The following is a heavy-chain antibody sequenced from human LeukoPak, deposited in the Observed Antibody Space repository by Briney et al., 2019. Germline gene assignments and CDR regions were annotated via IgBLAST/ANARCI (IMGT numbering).Heavy chain of an antibody. D-gene: IGHD3-22*01. CDR2: ISSSGSTI. CDR1: GFTFSSYE. V-gene: IGHV3-48*03. J-gene: IGHJ4*02. Sequence: GGSLRLSCAASGFTFSSYEMNWVRQAPGKGLEWVPYISSSGSTIYYADSVKGRFTISRDNAKNSLCLQMNSLRAEDTAVYYCAREGVGYYDSSGYYPPDYWGQGTLVTVSS. CDR3: AREGVGYYDSSGYYPPDY.